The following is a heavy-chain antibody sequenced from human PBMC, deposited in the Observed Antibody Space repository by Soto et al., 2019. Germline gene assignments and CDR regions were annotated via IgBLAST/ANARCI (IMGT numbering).Heavy chain of an antibody. Sequence: QITLKESGPTLVKPTETITLTCTYSGFSLSTTGVAVSWIRQPPGKALEWLALIYWDDDKRYSPSLKSRLAIAKDPSNNQVVLTLTIAEPVDTATYLCAHRPHPGERRKVNWFGSWGQGTLVTVSS. D-gene: IGHD3-16*01. CDR2: IYWDDDK. CDR3: AHRPHPGERRKVNWFGS. V-gene: IGHV2-5*02. J-gene: IGHJ5*01. CDR1: GFSLSTTGVA.